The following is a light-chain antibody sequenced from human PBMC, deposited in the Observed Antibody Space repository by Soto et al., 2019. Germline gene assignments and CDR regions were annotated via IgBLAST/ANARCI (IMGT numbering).Light chain of an antibody. CDR1: SSDIGTFSS. V-gene: IGLV2-8*01. Sequence: QSVLTQPPSASGSPGQSVTISCTGTSSDIGTFSSISWYQQYPGKAPKLMIFGVSQRPSGVPDRFSGSKSANTASLTVSGLQDEDEADYYCSSYTSSSTYVFGTGTKLTVL. CDR3: SSYTSSSTYV. CDR2: GVS. J-gene: IGLJ1*01.